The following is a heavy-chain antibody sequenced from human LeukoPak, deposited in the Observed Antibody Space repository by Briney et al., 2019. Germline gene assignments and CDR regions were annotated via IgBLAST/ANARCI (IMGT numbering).Heavy chain of an antibody. J-gene: IGHJ4*02. CDR2: IYYSGST. Sequence: SETLSLTCTVSGGSISSSSYYWGWIRQPPGKGLEWIGSIYYSGSTYYNPSLKSRVTISVDTSKNQFSLKLSSVTAADTAVYYCARDSNWLWFGELSPYYFDYWGQGTLVTVSS. CDR3: ARDSNWLWFGELSPYYFDY. D-gene: IGHD3-10*01. CDR1: GGSISSSSYY. V-gene: IGHV4-39*07.